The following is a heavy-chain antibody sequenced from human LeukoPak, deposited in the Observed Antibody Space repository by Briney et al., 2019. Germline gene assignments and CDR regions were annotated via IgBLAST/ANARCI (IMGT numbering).Heavy chain of an antibody. CDR3: ARHGAVGATGVFDY. V-gene: IGHV4-34*01. CDR2: INHSEST. Sequence: SEALSLTCADHGGSFSGYYWSWIRQRPGKGLEWIWEINHSESTNYNPSLKSRVTISVDTSKNQFSLKLSSVTAAGTAVYYCARHGAVGATGVFDYWGQGTLVTVSS. CDR1: GGSFSGYY. J-gene: IGHJ4*02. D-gene: IGHD1-26*01.